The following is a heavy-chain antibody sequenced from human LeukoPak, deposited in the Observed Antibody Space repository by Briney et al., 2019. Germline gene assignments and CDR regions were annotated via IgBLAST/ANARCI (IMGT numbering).Heavy chain of an antibody. D-gene: IGHD3-16*02. CDR1: GFTFSSYW. V-gene: IGHV3-7*01. CDR2: IKQDGSEK. Sequence: GGSLRLSCAASGFTFSSYWMSWVRQAPGKGLEWVANIKQDGSEKYYVDSVKGRFTISRDNAKNSLYLQMNSLRAEDTAVYYCARVEHYDYVWGSYRPFDYWGQGTLVTVSS. J-gene: IGHJ4*02. CDR3: ARVEHYDYVWGSYRPFDY.